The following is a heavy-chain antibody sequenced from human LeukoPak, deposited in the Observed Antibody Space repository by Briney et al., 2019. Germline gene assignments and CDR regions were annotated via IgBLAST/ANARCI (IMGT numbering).Heavy chain of an antibody. CDR2: ISSSGSTI. J-gene: IGHJ4*02. V-gene: IGHV3-48*03. CDR3: ARRDIVVVVSASDY. Sequence: GGSLRLSCAASGFTFSSYEMNWVRQAPGKGLEWVSYISSSGSTIYYADSVKGRFTMSRDNSKNTVYLQMNSLRVDDTAVYYCARRDIVVVVSASDYWGQGTLVTVSS. CDR1: GFTFSSYE. D-gene: IGHD2-15*01.